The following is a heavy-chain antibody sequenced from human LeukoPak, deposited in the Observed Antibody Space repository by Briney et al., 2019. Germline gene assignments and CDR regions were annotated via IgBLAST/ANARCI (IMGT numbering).Heavy chain of an antibody. CDR2: IYHSGST. J-gene: IGHJ3*02. CDR1: GGSISSGGYY. Sequence: SQTLSLTCTVSGGSISSGGYYWSWIRQPPGKGLEWIGYIYHSGSTYYNPSLKSRVTISVDRSKDQFSLKLSSVTAADTAVYYCAREGRTNELQYCSSTSCYSDAFDIWGQGTMVTVSS. CDR3: AREGRTNELQYCSSTSCYSDAFDI. D-gene: IGHD2-2*01. V-gene: IGHV4-30-2*01.